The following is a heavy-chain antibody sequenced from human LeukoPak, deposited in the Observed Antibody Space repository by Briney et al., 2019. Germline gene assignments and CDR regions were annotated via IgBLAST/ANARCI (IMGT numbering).Heavy chain of an antibody. D-gene: IGHD4-17*01. CDR1: GFTVSSNY. Sequence: GGSLRLSCAASGFTVSSNYMSWVRQAPGKGLEWVSVIYSGGSTYYADSVKGRFTISRDNSKNTLYLQMNSLRAEDTAVYYCARGTYYGDSLLGYYYYMDVWGKGTTVTVSS. CDR2: IYSGGST. J-gene: IGHJ6*03. CDR3: ARGTYYGDSLLGYYYYMDV. V-gene: IGHV3-53*01.